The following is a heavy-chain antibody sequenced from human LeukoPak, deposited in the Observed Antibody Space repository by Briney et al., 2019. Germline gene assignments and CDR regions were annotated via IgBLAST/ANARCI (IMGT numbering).Heavy chain of an antibody. Sequence: SETLSLTCTVSGGSISSNNYYWGWIRQPPGKGLEWIGEINHSGSTNYNPSLKSRVTISVDTSKNQFSLKLSSVTAADTAVYYCARGEVTMVRGVIRYLYYFDYWGQGTLVTVSS. CDR1: GGSISSNNYY. D-gene: IGHD3-10*01. CDR3: ARGEVTMVRGVIRYLYYFDY. J-gene: IGHJ4*02. CDR2: INHSGST. V-gene: IGHV4-39*07.